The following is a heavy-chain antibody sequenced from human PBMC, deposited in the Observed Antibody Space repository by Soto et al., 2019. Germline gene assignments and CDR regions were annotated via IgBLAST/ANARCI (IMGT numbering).Heavy chain of an antibody. Sequence: GGSLRLSCAASGFTFNSYGIHFVRQAPGKGLEWVAVVSHDGRNTHYADSVKGRFTISRDSSKNTVSLEMTSLRAEDTAVYYCAKGGRQWLVTSDFNYWGQGALVTVSS. D-gene: IGHD6-19*01. CDR1: GFTFNSYG. V-gene: IGHV3-30*18. CDR3: AKGGRQWLVTSDFNY. CDR2: VSHDGRNT. J-gene: IGHJ4*02.